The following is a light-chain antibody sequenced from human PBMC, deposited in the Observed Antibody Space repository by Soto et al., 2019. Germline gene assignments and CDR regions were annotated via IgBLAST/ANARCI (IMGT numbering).Light chain of an antibody. J-gene: IGKJ1*01. V-gene: IGKV3-20*01. CDR3: QQYGSSPRE. CDR2: GAS. Sequence: EIVFPQSPGPLSLSPGERATLSCRASQSVSSTYLAWYQPKPGQAPRLLIYGASSRATGIPARFSGSGSGTDFTLTISSLEPEDFAVYYCQQYGSSPREFGQGTEVDIK. CDR1: QSVSSTY.